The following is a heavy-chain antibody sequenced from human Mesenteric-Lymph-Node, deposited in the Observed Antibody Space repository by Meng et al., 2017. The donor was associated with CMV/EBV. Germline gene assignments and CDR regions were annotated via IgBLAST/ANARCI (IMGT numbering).Heavy chain of an antibody. CDR3: ARDGTDCSTASCSFDY. D-gene: IGHD2-2*01. J-gene: IGHJ4*02. CDR1: GFTFSDYY. Sequence: GESLKISCAASGFTFSDYYMSWIRQAPGKGLEWVSYISSSGSTIYYADSVKGRFTISRDNAKNSLYLQMNSLRDEDTAVYYCARDGTDCSTASCSFDYWGQGTLVTVSS. V-gene: IGHV3-11*04. CDR2: ISSSGSTI.